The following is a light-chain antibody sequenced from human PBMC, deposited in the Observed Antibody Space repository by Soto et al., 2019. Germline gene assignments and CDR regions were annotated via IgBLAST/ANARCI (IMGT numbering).Light chain of an antibody. CDR3: QQYYTAPRT. J-gene: IGKJ1*01. V-gene: IGKV4-1*01. Sequence: DIVMTQSPDSLAVSLGERATINCKSSQSLLYSSNNKDYLAWYQQKPGQPPNLLIYWASTRESGVPDRFSGSGSGTDFTLTISSLQAEDVAVYYCQQYYTAPRTFGQGTKVEI. CDR1: QSLLYSSNNKDY. CDR2: WAS.